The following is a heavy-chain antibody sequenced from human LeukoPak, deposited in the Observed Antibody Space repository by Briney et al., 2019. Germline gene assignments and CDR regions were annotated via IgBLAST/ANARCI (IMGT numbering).Heavy chain of an antibody. Sequence: GGSLRLSCSASGFTFSSYAMHWVRQAPGKGLEYVSAISSNGGSTYYADSVKGRFTISRDNSKNTLYLQMSSLRAEDTAVYYCFFWRYYGMDVWGQGTTVTVSS. V-gene: IGHV3-64D*06. CDR3: FFWRYYGMDV. CDR2: ISSNGGST. J-gene: IGHJ6*02. CDR1: GFTFSSYA. D-gene: IGHD3-3*01.